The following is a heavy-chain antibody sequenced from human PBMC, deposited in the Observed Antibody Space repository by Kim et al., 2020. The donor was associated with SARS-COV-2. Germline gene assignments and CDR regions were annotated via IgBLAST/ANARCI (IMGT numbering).Heavy chain of an antibody. CDR1: GVSFDSSA. Sequence: GGSLRLSCAASGVSFDSSAMNWVRQAPGKGLEWVAVISFDGRNKAYADSVKGRFTISRDNSKSTLHLQMNSLRVEDTAVYYRARGNYYESVSLSDYYNGMDVWGQGTTVTVSS. J-gene: IGHJ6*02. D-gene: IGHD3-10*01. CDR3: ARGNYYESVSLSDYYNGMDV. V-gene: IGHV3-30-3*01. CDR2: ISFDGRNK.